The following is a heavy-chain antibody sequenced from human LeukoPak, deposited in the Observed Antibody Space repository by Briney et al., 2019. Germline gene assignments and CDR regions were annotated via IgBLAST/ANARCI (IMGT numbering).Heavy chain of an antibody. J-gene: IGHJ6*02. V-gene: IGHV3-43*02. CDR3: AFYYYYGMDV. Sequence: GGSLRLSCVASGFTLDDYALHWVRQAPGKGLEWISLISGDGDNTYYADSVKGRFTISRDNSKNSLYLQMSSLRAEDTAVYYCAFYYYYGMDVWGQGTTVTVSS. CDR2: ISGDGDNT. CDR1: GFTLDDYA.